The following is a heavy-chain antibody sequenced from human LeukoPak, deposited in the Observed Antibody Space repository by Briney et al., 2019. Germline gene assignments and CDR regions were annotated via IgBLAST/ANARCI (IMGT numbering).Heavy chain of an antibody. V-gene: IGHV3-30*02. CDR1: GFTFSSYA. J-gene: IGHJ1*01. CDR3: AKDLSPAYFHN. CDR2: IRFDGSNK. D-gene: IGHD2/OR15-2a*01. Sequence: GGSLRLSCAASGFTFSSYAMSWVRQAPGRGLEWVAFIRFDGSNKYYADSVKGRFTISRDNSENTLFLQMNSLKTEDTAVYYCAKDLSPAYFHNWGQGTLVTVSS.